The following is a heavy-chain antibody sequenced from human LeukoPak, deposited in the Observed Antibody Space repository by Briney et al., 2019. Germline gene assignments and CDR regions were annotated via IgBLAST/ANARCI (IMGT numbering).Heavy chain of an antibody. CDR2: IKEDGSEK. CDR3: ASKGGSFTISGVLYNDAFAI. Sequence: GGSLRLSCAASGFTFRDYWMSWVRQAPGKGLEWVANIKEDGSEKNYVDSAKGRFTISRDNAKNSLYLQMNNLRAEDTAVYYCASKGGSFTISGVLYNDAFAIWGQGTMVTVSA. D-gene: IGHD3-3*01. V-gene: IGHV3-7*01. CDR1: GFTFRDYW. J-gene: IGHJ3*02.